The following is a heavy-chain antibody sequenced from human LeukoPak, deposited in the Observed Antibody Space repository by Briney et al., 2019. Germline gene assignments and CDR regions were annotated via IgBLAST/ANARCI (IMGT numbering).Heavy chain of an antibody. CDR3: TSRVVVPAAISDY. J-gene: IGHJ4*02. CDR2: IYSGGIT. V-gene: IGHV3-53*01. Sequence: GGSLRLSCAASGFTVSNSYMSWVRQAPGKGLEWVSVIYSGGITYYADSVKGRFTISRDNSKNTMYLQMNSLRAEDTAVYYCTSRVVVPAAISDYWGQGTLVTVSS. CDR1: GFTVSNSY. D-gene: IGHD2-2*01.